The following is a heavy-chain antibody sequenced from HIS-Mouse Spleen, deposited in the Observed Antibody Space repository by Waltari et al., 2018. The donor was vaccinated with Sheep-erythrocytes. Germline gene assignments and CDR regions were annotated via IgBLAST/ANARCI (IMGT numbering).Heavy chain of an antibody. J-gene: IGHJ4*02. V-gene: IGHV1-69*04. Sequence: QVQLVQSGDEVKKPGSSVKVSCKASGGTFSSYAISWVRQAPGQGLEWMGRFIPILVIANYAQKCQGRVTITADKSTSTAYMELSSLRSEDTAVYYCAQTGATTPHFDYWGQGTLVTVSS. CDR1: GGTFSSYA. D-gene: IGHD1-26*01. CDR2: FIPILVIA. CDR3: AQTGATTPHFDY.